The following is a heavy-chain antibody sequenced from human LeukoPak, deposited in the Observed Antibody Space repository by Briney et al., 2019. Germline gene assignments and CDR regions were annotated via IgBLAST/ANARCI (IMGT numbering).Heavy chain of an antibody. CDR2: IYYSGST. Sequence: SETLSLTCTVSGGSISSYYWSWIRQPPGKGLEWIGYIYYSGSTNYNPSLKSRVTISVDTSKNQFSLKLSSVTAADTAVYYCARQRGFGEFYYYYYGMDVRGQGTTVTVSS. CDR1: GGSISSYY. D-gene: IGHD3-10*01. V-gene: IGHV4-59*08. CDR3: ARQRGFGEFYYYYYGMDV. J-gene: IGHJ6*02.